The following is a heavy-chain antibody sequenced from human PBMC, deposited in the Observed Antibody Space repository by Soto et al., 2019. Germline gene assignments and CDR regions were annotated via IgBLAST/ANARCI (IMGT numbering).Heavy chain of an antibody. J-gene: IGHJ3*02. CDR1: GYTFTSYY. V-gene: IGHV1-46*01. CDR3: ARVIYGDLDAFDI. Sequence: ASVKVSCKASGYTFTSYYMHWVRQAPGQGLEWMGIINPSGGSTSYAQKFQGRVTMTRDTSTSTVYMELSSLRSEDTAVYYCARVIYGDLDAFDIWGQGTMFTVS. D-gene: IGHD4-17*01. CDR2: INPSGGST.